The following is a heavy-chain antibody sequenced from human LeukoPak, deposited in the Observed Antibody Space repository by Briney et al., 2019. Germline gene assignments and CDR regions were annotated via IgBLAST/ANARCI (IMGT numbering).Heavy chain of an antibody. CDR2: ISSSGRTK. J-gene: IGHJ4*02. CDR3: ANHYGDYVPSFDY. D-gene: IGHD4-17*01. Sequence: KTGGSLRLSCAASGFRFSEYHMSWIRQAPGKGLEWVSDISSSGRTKYYADSGKGRFTISRDNAKKSLSLQMNSLRAEDTAIYYCANHYGDYVPSFDYWGQGTLVIVPS. V-gene: IGHV3-11*01. CDR1: GFRFSEYH.